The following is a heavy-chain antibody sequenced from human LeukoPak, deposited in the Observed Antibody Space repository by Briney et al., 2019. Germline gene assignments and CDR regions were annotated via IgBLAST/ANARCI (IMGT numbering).Heavy chain of an antibody. J-gene: IGHJ4*02. CDR2: IKVDGSEK. D-gene: IGHD3-22*01. CDR3: ARSYYYDSSGYYSSFDY. V-gene: IGHV3-7*03. Sequence: PGGSLRLSCAASGFTFSNFWMSWVRQAPGKGLEWVANIKVDGSEKYYVDSVKGRFTISRDNAENSLYLQMNSLRAEDTAVYYCARSYYYDSSGYYSSFDYWGQGTLVTVSS. CDR1: GFTFSNFW.